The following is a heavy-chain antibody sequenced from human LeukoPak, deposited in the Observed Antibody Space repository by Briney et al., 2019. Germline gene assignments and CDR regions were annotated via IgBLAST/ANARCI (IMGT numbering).Heavy chain of an antibody. D-gene: IGHD1-14*01. Sequence: PGGSLRLSCAASGFTFGNSWVHWVRQAPGKGLVWVSLINADGSIRTYADSVRGRFTIARDNARNTLSLQMNSLTTEDTAVYYCIVVVEPPDSDGFDVWGQGTMITVSS. CDR2: INADGSIR. CDR1: GFTFGNSW. CDR3: IVVVEPPDSDGFDV. V-gene: IGHV3-74*01. J-gene: IGHJ3*01.